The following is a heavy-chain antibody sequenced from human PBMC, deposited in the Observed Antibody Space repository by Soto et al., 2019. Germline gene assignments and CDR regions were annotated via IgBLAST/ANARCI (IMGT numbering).Heavy chain of an antibody. J-gene: IGHJ4*02. V-gene: IGHV1-18*01. CDR1: GYTFINYH. CDR3: AKSPRGEMATD. D-gene: IGHD5-12*01. Sequence: QVQLVQSGGEVKKPGASVTVSCKASGYTFINYHITWVRQAPGQGLEWMAWINTYNGMTDYAQRVQGRVTMTRDTSTSTDYMELRNLGSDDTAVYFCAKSPRGEMATDWGQGTLVTVSS. CDR2: INTYNGMT.